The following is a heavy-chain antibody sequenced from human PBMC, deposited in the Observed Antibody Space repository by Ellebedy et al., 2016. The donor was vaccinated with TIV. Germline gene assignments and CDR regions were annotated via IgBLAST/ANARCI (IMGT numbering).Heavy chain of an antibody. J-gene: IGHJ4*02. CDR2: IFHIVTT. D-gene: IGHD1-1*01. CDR3: ARHHTVERGAIDY. CDR1: GGSISRSNW. V-gene: IGHV4-4*02. Sequence: MPSETLSLTCDVSGGSISRSNWWSWVRQPPGKGLEWIGEIFHIVTTNYNPSLKSRVTILVDHSKNQLSLRLNSVTAADTAVYYCARHHTVERGAIDYWGQGTLVTVSS.